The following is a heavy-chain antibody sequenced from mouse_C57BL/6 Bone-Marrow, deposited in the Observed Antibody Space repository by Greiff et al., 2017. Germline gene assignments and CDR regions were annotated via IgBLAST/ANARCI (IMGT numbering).Heavy chain of an antibody. Sequence: QVQLQQSGAELVKPGASVKMSCKASGYTFTSYWITWVKQRPGQGLEWIGDIYPGSGSTNYNEKFKSKATLTVDTSSSTAYMQLSSLTSEDSAVYYCAREAITTVVARYFDVWGTGTTVTVSS. V-gene: IGHV1-55*01. CDR3: AREAITTVVARYFDV. D-gene: IGHD1-1*01. CDR1: GYTFTSYW. CDR2: IYPGSGST. J-gene: IGHJ1*03.